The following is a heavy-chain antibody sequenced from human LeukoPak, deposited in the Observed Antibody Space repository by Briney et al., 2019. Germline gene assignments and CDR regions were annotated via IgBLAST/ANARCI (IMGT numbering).Heavy chain of an antibody. CDR1: GGSISSGDYY. CDR2: IYYSGST. Sequence: SQTLSLTCTASGGSISSGDYYWSWIRQPPGKGLEWIGYIYYSGSTYYNPSLKSRVTISVDTSKNQFSLKLSSVTAADTAVYYCARDGPVLLWFGELYYGMDVWGQGTTVTVSS. D-gene: IGHD3-10*01. V-gene: IGHV4-30-4*01. J-gene: IGHJ6*02. CDR3: ARDGPVLLWFGELYYGMDV.